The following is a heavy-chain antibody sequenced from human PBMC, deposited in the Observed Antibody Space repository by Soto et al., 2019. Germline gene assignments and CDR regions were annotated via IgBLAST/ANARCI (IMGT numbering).Heavy chain of an antibody. CDR3: ARVSTYYYDSSRAFDI. Sequence: PSETLSLTCTVSGGSISSSSYYWGWIRQPPGKGLEWIGSIYYSGSTYYNTYLKSRVTISVDTSKNQFSLKLSSVTAADSVLYYCARVSTYYYDSSRAFDIWGQGTMVTVSS. CDR1: GGSISSSSYY. J-gene: IGHJ3*02. D-gene: IGHD3-22*01. CDR2: IYYSGST. V-gene: IGHV4-39*01.